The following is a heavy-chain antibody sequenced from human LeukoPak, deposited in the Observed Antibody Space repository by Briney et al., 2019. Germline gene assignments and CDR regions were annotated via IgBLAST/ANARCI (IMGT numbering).Heavy chain of an antibody. D-gene: IGHD5-18*01. V-gene: IGHV4-59*01. CDR3: ARDISPYSYGFGY. CDR1: GGSISSYY. J-gene: IGHJ4*02. CDR2: IYYSGST. Sequence: SETLSLTCTVSGGSISSYYWSWIRQPPGKGLEWIGYIYYSGSTNYNPSLKSRVTISVDTSKNQFSLKLSSVTAADTAVYYCARDISPYSYGFGYWGQGTLVTVSS.